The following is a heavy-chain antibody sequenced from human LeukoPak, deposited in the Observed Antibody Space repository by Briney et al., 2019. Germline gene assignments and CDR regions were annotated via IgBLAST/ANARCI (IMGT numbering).Heavy chain of an antibody. Sequence: ASVKVPCKASGYTFTSYYMHWVRQAPGQGLEWMGIINPSGGSTSYAQKFQGRVTMTRDTSTSTVYMELSSLRSEDTAVYYCARGSKKVVLRFLERQRGDWFDPWGQGTLVTVSS. CDR2: INPSGGST. V-gene: IGHV1-46*01. CDR3: ARGSKKVVLRFLERQRGDWFDP. J-gene: IGHJ5*02. CDR1: GYTFTSYY. D-gene: IGHD3-3*01.